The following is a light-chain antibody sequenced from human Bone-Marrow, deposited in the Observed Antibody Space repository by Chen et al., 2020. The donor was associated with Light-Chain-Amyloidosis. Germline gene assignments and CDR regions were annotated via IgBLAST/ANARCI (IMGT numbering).Light chain of an antibody. CDR2: WAS. V-gene: IGKV4-1*01. CDR3: QQYYSSPLT. CDR1: QSVLYLSNNKNH. Sequence: DIVMTQSPDSLTVSLVERATINCKPSQSVLYLSNNKNHLAWYQQKPGQHPKVLIYWASIRGSGVPDRFSGSGSGTDFTLTISSLQAEDVTVYYCQQYYSSPLTFGGGTKVEIK. J-gene: IGKJ4*01.